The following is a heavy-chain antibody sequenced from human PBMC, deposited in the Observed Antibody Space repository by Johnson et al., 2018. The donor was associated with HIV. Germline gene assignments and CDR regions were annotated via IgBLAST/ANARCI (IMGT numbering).Heavy chain of an antibody. CDR3: ARARDRSSSRDAFDI. J-gene: IGHJ3*02. D-gene: IGHD6-13*01. V-gene: IGHV3-33*01. CDR1: GFTFNSYG. Sequence: QVQLVESGGGVVQPGRSLRLSCGASGFTFNSYGMHWVRQAPGKGLEWVAVIWYDGSNKYYADSVKGRFTISRDNSKNTLYLQMNSLRAEDTAVYYCARARDRSSSRDAFDIWGQGTMVTVSS. CDR2: IWYDGSNK.